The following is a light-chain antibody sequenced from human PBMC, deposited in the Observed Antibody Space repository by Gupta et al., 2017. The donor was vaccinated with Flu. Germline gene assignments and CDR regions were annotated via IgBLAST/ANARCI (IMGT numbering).Light chain of an antibody. J-gene: IGLJ2*01. V-gene: IGLV1-44*01. CDR1: RVNVGRNG. CDR3: EEWDDSVEAVV. CDR2: SDD. Sequence: SGRRVNVGRNGVDWYQQGPGKAPKLVIYSDDKRPSGVSDRFSGSKSGNTASLTISGLESEDEAEYYCEEWDDSVEAVVFGRGTKVTVL.